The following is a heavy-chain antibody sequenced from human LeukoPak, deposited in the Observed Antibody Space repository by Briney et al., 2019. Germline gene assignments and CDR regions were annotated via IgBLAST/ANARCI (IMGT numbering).Heavy chain of an antibody. CDR3: ARGQYQLLGFYYYYYMDV. CDR1: GYTFTSYD. CDR2: MNPNSGNT. V-gene: IGHV1-8*01. J-gene: IGHJ6*03. Sequence: ASVKVSCRASGYTFTSYDINWVRQATGQGLEWMGWMNPNSGNTGYAQKFQGRVTMTRNTSISTAYMELSSLRSEDTAVYYCARGQYQLLGFYYYYYMDVWGKGTTVTISS. D-gene: IGHD2-2*01.